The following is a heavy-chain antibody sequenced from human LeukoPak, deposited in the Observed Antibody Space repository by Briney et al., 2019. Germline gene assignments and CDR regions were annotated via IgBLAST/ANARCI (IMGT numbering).Heavy chain of an antibody. CDR1: GFTFSSYA. D-gene: IGHD3-10*01. CDR2: ISASGGIT. CDR3: ASYSGSSGFDP. V-gene: IGHV3-23*01. J-gene: IGHJ5*02. Sequence: GGSLRLSCAASGFTFSSYAMGWVRQAPGKGLEWVSFISASGGITYYADSVKGRFTISRDNSKNTQYLQMNSLRAEDTAVYYCASYSGSSGFDPWGQGTLVTVSS.